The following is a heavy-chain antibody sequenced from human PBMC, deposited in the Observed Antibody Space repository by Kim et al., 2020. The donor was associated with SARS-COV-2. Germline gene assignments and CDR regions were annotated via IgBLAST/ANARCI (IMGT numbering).Heavy chain of an antibody. CDR1: GGSFSGYY. CDR3: ARGGYDYVWGSYQKGAFDI. J-gene: IGHJ3*02. Sequence: SETLSLTCAVYGGSFSGYYWSWIRQPPGKGLEWIGEINHSGSTNYNPSLKSRVTISVDTSKNQFSLKLSSVTAADTAVYYCARGGYDYVWGSYQKGAFDIWGQGTMVTVSS. CDR2: INHSGST. D-gene: IGHD3-16*02. V-gene: IGHV4-34*01.